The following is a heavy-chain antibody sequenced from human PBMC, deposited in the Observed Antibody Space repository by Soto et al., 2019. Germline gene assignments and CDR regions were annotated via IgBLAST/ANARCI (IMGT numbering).Heavy chain of an antibody. J-gene: IGHJ4*02. CDR3: AKDRHYGSVTYSDSYLYY. V-gene: IGHV3-23*01. Sequence: EVQLLESGGGLVQPGGSLRLSCGGSGFTFNSYAMTWVRQDPGTGLEWVSAISGSGGTTYYANSVKGRFTISRDQSTDTLYLQMNSLRAEDTAIYACAKDRHYGSVTYSDSYLYYWGQGTLVTVSS. D-gene: IGHD3-10*01. CDR1: GFTFNSYA. CDR2: ISGSGGTT.